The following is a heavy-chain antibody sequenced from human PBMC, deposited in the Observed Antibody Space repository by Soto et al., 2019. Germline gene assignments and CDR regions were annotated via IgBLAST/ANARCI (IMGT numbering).Heavy chain of an antibody. J-gene: IGHJ4*02. CDR1: GFTFSSYA. Sequence: QVQLVESGGGVVQPGRSLRLSCAASGFTFSSYAMHWVRQAPGKGLEWVAVISYAGSNKYYADSVKGRFTISRDNSKTTLYLQMNSLRAEDTAVYYCARGGGVYGDLDYWGQGTLVSVSS. CDR3: ARGGGVYGDLDY. V-gene: IGHV3-30-3*01. CDR2: ISYAGSNK. D-gene: IGHD4-17*01.